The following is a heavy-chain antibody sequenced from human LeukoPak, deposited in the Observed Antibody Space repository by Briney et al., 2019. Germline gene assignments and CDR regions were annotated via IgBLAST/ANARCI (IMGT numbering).Heavy chain of an antibody. CDR1: GDSISTYY. CDR2: IHNRGAT. J-gene: IGHJ4*02. Sequence: PSETLSLTCTVSGDSISTYYWSCIRQSPGKGLEWIAYIHNRGATTYNPSLKSRVTISAATSKTQFSLILSSVTAADTAVYYCVSSSPRYCTGGTCYSSRGFDYWGQGALVTVSS. CDR3: VSSSPRYCTGGTCYSSRGFDY. D-gene: IGHD2-15*01. V-gene: IGHV4-59*01.